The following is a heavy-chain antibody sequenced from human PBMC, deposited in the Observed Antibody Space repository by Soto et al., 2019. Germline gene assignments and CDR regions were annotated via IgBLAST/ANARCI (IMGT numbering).Heavy chain of an antibody. CDR3: ARVIGDTANTVWPIFDY. CDR1: GFTFSDYY. J-gene: IGHJ4*02. V-gene: IGHV3-11*01. D-gene: IGHD5-18*01. CDR2: ISSSGSTI. Sequence: GGSLRLSCAASGFTFSDYYMSWIRQAPGKGLEWVSYISSSGSTIYYADSVKGRFTISRDNAKNSLYLQMNSLRAEDTAVYYCARVIGDTANTVWPIFDYWGQGNLVTVSS.